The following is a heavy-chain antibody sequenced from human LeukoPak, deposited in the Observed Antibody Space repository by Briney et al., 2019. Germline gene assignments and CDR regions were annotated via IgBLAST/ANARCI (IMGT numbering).Heavy chain of an antibody. V-gene: IGHV4-34*01. CDR3: ASSNLYSSSWYWFDP. Sequence: SETLSLTCAVYGGSFSGYYWSWIRQPPGKGLEWIGEINHSGSTNYNPSLKSRVTISVDTSKNQFSLKLSSVTAADTAVYYCASSNLYSSSWYWFDPWGQGTLVTVSS. CDR1: GGSFSGYY. J-gene: IGHJ5*02. CDR2: INHSGST. D-gene: IGHD6-13*01.